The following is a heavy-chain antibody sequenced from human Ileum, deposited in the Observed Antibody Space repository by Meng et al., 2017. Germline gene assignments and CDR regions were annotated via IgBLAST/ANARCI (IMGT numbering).Heavy chain of an antibody. CDR1: GGSFSSDNYY. CDR2: TYYNGSP. Sequence: QVQLQESGPGLVKPSQTLSLTCSVSGGSFSSDNYYWNWIRQTPGKGLEWIGLTYYNGSPFYNPSLRSRVTISVDTSKDQFSLKLTSVTAADTAVYYCARERRHYYGSGSFDYWGQGILVTVSS. J-gene: IGHJ4*02. V-gene: IGHV4-30-4*01. CDR3: ARERRHYYGSGSFDY. D-gene: IGHD3-10*01.